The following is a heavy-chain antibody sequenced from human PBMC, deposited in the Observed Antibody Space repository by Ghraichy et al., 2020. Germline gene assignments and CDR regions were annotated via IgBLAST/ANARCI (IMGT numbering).Heavy chain of an antibody. CDR3: ARGVQWGIEVAGTRYYGMDV. J-gene: IGHJ6*02. CDR2: IYYSGST. Sequence: SETLSLTCTVSGGSISSYYWSWIRQPPGKGLEWIGYIYYSGSTNYNPSLKSRVTISVDTSKNQFSLKLSSVTAADTAVYYCARGVQWGIEVAGTRYYGMDVWGQGTTVTVSS. D-gene: IGHD6-19*01. V-gene: IGHV4-59*01. CDR1: GGSISSYY.